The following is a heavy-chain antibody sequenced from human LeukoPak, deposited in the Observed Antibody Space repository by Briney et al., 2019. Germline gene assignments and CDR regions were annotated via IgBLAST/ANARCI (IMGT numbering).Heavy chain of an antibody. V-gene: IGHV3-23*01. CDR1: GFSFSNYA. CDR2: ISGSGYNT. CDR3: ARPVGVTNRVMEDY. J-gene: IGHJ4*02. Sequence: GGYLRLSCAASGFSFSNYAMSWVRQAPGKGLEWVSSISGSGYNTYYIDSVKGRFTISRDNSENTLYLQMDSLRAEDTAVYYCARPVGVTNRVMEDYWGQGTLVTVSS. D-gene: IGHD2-8*01.